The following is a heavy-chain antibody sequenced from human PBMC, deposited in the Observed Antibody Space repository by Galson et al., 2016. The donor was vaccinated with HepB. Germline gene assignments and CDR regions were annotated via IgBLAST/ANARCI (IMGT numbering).Heavy chain of an antibody. Sequence: PALVKPTQTLTLTCTFSGFSLSTSGVGVGWFRQPPGKALEWLAVIYSADGKRYSPSMKSRLTITKDTSKNQVFLTMANMHPMETATYYCTHTAYYDTRGFYLMSLYYFDYWGQGALVTVPS. D-gene: IGHD3-22*01. V-gene: IGHV2-5*02. J-gene: IGHJ4*02. CDR3: THTAYYDTRGFYLMSLYYFDY. CDR1: GFSLSTSGVG. CDR2: IYSADGK.